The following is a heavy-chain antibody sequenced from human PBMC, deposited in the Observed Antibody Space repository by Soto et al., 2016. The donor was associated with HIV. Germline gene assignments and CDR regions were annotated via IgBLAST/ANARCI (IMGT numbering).Heavy chain of an antibody. CDR2: ISAYNGNT. J-gene: IGHJ3*02. V-gene: IGHV1-18*01. Sequence: QVQLVQSGAEVKKPGASVKVSCKASGYTFTSYGISWVRQAPGQGLGWMGWISAYNGNTNYAQKLQGRVTMTTDTSTSTAYMELRSLRSDDTAVYYCARRYYDSSGYYYVYSAFDIWGQGTMVTVSS. CDR1: GYTFTSYG. D-gene: IGHD3-22*01. CDR3: ARRYYDSSGYYYVYSAFDI.